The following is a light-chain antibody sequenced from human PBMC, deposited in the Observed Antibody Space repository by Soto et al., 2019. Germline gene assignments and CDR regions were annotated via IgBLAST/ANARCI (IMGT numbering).Light chain of an antibody. V-gene: IGKV1-5*03. Sequence: DIQMTQSPSTLSASVGDRVTITCRDSQSISSWLAWYQQKPGKAPKLLISKASSLESGVPSGFSGSGSGTEFTLTISSLQPDDFATYYCQQYNSYPWTFGQGTKVEIK. J-gene: IGKJ1*01. CDR2: KAS. CDR1: QSISSW. CDR3: QQYNSYPWT.